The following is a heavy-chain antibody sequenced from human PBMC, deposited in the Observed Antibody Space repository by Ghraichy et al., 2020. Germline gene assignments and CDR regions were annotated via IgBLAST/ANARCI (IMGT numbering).Heavy chain of an antibody. V-gene: IGHV4-59*01. CDR1: GGSISSYY. CDR2: IYYSGST. Sequence: SETLSLTCTVSGGSISSYYWSWIRQPPGKGLEWIGYIYYSGSTNYNPSLKSRVTISVDTSKNQFSLKLSSVTAADTAVYYCARAAASYYDSSGYRIDAFDIWGQGTMVTVSS. J-gene: IGHJ3*02. CDR3: ARAAASYYDSSGYRIDAFDI. D-gene: IGHD3-22*01.